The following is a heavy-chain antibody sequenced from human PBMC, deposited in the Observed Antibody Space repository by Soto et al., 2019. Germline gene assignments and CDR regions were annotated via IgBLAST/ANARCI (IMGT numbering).Heavy chain of an antibody. Sequence: QVQLQESGPGLVKPSETLSLTCTVSGGSISSYYWSWIRQPPGKGLEWIGYIYYSGSTNYNPSPNXRXTXXVDTSKNQSSLKLSSVTAADTAVYYCARFNWYFDLWGRGTLVTVSS. CDR1: GGSISSYY. CDR2: IYYSGST. CDR3: ARFNWYFDL. J-gene: IGHJ2*01. V-gene: IGHV4-59*08.